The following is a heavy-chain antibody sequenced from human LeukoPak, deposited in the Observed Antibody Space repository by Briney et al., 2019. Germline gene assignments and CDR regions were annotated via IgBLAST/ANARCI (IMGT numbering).Heavy chain of an antibody. J-gene: IGHJ4*02. CDR1: GGSINSSSHY. Sequence: TSSETLSLTCTVSGGSINSSSHYWGWIRQPPGKGLEWIGSIYSSGSTYYDPSLKTRVTMSVDTTKNQFSLKLTSATAADTAVFYCARHVSGYSYGYYFDNWGQGTLVTVSS. V-gene: IGHV4-39*01. CDR3: ARHVSGYSYGYYFDN. D-gene: IGHD5-18*01. CDR2: IYSSGST.